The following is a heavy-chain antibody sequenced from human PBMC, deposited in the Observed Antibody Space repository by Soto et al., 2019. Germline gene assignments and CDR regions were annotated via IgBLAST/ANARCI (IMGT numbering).Heavy chain of an antibody. CDR3: ARVLGYCSGGSCFWYGMDV. V-gene: IGHV1-3*01. CDR2: INAGNGNT. CDR1: GYTFTSYA. Sequence: QVQLVQSGAEVKKPGASVKVSCKASGYTFTSYAMHWVRQAPGQRLEWMGWINAGNGNTKYSQRFQGRVTITRDTSASTAYMELSSLRSEDTAVYYCARVLGYCSGGSCFWYGMDVWGQGTTVTVSS. D-gene: IGHD2-15*01. J-gene: IGHJ6*02.